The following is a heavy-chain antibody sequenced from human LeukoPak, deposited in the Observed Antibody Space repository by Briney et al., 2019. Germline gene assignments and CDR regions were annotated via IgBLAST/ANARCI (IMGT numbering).Heavy chain of an antibody. V-gene: IGHV4-59*01. Sequence: KPSETLSLTCTVSGGSISSYYWSWIRQPPGKGLEWIGYIYHSGSTNYNPSLKSRVTISVDTSKNQFSLKLSSVTAADTAVYYCARGRSPQAPLPDAFDIWGQGTMVTVSS. CDR2: IYHSGST. D-gene: IGHD3-10*01. CDR1: GGSISSYY. CDR3: ARGRSPQAPLPDAFDI. J-gene: IGHJ3*02.